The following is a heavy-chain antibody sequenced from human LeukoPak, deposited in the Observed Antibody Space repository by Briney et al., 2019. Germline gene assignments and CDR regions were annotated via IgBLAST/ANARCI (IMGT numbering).Heavy chain of an antibody. J-gene: IGHJ6*03. D-gene: IGHD3-10*01. V-gene: IGHV4-34*01. CDR2: INHSGST. Sequence: SESLSLTCAVYGGSLSGYYWSWIRQPPGEGLEWIGAINHSGSTNYNPSLKSRVTISVDTSKNQFSLKLSSVTAADTAVYYCARLGTITMVRGVRPYYYYYMDVWGKGTTVTVSS. CDR1: GGSLSGYY. CDR3: ARLGTITMVRGVRPYYYYYMDV.